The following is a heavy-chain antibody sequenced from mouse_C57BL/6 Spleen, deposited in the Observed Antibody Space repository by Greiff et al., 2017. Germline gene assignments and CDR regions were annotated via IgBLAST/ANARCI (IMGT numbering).Heavy chain of an antibody. V-gene: IGHV1-52*01. Sequence: VQLQQPGAELVRPGSSVKLSCKASGYTFTSYWMHWVKQRPIQGLEWIGNIDPSDSETHYNQKFKDKATLTVDKSSSTAYMQLSSLTSEDSAVYYCAIGGIYYGNTYYSMDYWGQGTSVTVSS. CDR3: AIGGIYYGNTYYSMDY. CDR2: IDPSDSET. D-gene: IGHD2-1*01. J-gene: IGHJ4*01. CDR1: GYTFTSYW.